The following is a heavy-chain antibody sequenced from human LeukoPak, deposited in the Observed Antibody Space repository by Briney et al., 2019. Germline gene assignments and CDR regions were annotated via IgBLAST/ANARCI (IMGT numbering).Heavy chain of an antibody. J-gene: IGHJ5*02. CDR2: ISYDGSNK. Sequence: GGSLRLSCAASGFTFRSYGMHWVRQAPGKGLEWVAVISYDGSNKYYADSVKGRFTISRDNSKNTLYLQVNSLRAEDTAVYYCARDLGQYYDTSDNWFDPWGQGTLVTVSS. CDR3: ARDLGQYYDTSDNWFDP. CDR1: GFTFRSYG. D-gene: IGHD3-22*01. V-gene: IGHV3-30*03.